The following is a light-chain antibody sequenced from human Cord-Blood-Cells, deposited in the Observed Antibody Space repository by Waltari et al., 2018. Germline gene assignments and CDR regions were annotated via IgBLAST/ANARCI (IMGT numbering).Light chain of an antibody. Sequence: DIVLTQSPGTLSLSPEESATLSCRASQSVSSSYLAWYQQKPGQAPRLLIYGAASRATGIPDRFSGSGSGTDFPLTISRLEPEDFAVYYCQQYGSSPPWTFGQGTKVEIK. CDR2: GAA. CDR1: QSVSSSY. V-gene: IGKV3-20*01. CDR3: QQYGSSPPWT. J-gene: IGKJ1*01.